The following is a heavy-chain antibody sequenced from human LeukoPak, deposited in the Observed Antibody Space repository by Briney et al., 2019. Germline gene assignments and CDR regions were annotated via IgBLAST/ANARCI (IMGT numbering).Heavy chain of an antibody. CDR2: IYHSGST. J-gene: IGHJ4*02. D-gene: IGHD3-10*01. CDR1: GYSISSGYY. Sequence: SETLSLTCAVSGYSISSGYYWGWIRQPPGKGLEWIGSIYHSGSTYYNPSLKSRVTISVDTSKNQFSLKLSSVTAADTAVYYCARDPYYYGSGSEFDYWGQGTLVTVSS. V-gene: IGHV4-38-2*02. CDR3: ARDPYYYGSGSEFDY.